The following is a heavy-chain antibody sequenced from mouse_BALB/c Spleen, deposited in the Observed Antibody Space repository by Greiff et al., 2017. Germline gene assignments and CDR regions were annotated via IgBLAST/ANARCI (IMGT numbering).Heavy chain of an antibody. J-gene: IGHJ4*01. CDR2: IWSGGST. Sequence: QVQLQQSGPGLVQPSQSLSITCTVSGFSLTSYGVHWVRQSPGKGLEWLGVIWSGGSTDYNAAFISRLSISKDNSKSQVFFKMNSLQADDTAIYYCARKPYYYGSSSSYYAMDYWGQGTSVTVSS. D-gene: IGHD1-1*01. CDR1: GFSLTSYG. CDR3: ARKPYYYGSSSSYYAMDY. V-gene: IGHV2-4-1*01.